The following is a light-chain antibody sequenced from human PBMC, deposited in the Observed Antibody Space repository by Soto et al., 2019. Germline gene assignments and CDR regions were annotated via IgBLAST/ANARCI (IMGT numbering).Light chain of an antibody. CDR2: RNN. V-gene: IGLV1-47*01. Sequence: QSVLTQPPSASGTPGQRVTISCSGSSSNIGSNYVYWYQHLPGTAPKLLIYRNNQRPSGVPDRISGSKSGTSASLAISGLRSEDEADYYCAAWDASLGGFYVFGSGTKLTVL. CDR1: SSNIGSNY. CDR3: AAWDASLGGFYV. J-gene: IGLJ1*01.